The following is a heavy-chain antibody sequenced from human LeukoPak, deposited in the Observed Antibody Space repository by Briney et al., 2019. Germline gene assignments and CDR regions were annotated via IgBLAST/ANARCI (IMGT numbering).Heavy chain of an antibody. CDR3: ATIPRIAAAELLWYFDL. Sequence: SETLSLTCTVSGGSVSSGSYYWSWIRQPPGKGLEWIGYIYYSGSTNYNPSLKSRVTISVDTSKNQFSLKLSSVTAADTAVYYCATIPRIAAAELLWYFDLWGRGTLVTVSS. CDR2: IYYSGST. CDR1: GGSVSSGSYY. V-gene: IGHV4-61*01. J-gene: IGHJ2*01. D-gene: IGHD6-13*01.